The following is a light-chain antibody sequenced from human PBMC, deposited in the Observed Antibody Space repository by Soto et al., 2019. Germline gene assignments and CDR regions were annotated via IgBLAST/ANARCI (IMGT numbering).Light chain of an antibody. J-gene: IGKJ1*01. CDR2: GAS. V-gene: IGKV3-20*01. CDR3: HQYDNSPRT. CDR1: QSVSSSY. Sequence: EIVLTQSPGTLSLSPGERAPLSCRASQSVSSSYLAWYQQKPGQAPRLLIYGASSRATGIPHRFSGSGSGTDFTLTISRLEPEDFAVYYCHQYDNSPRTFGQGTKVDIK.